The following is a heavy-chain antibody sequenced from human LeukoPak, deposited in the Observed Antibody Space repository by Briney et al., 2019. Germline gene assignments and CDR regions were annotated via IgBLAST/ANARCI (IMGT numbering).Heavy chain of an antibody. D-gene: IGHD3-16*01. J-gene: IGHJ6*02. CDR1: GFPFSTYY. Sequence: GGSLRLSCAASGFPFSTYYMSWVRQAPGKGLEWVANIKEDGGDKYYVDSVKGRFTVSRDNAKNSVFLQMNSLRDEDTGLYFCARAPLVVSRQYHYGLDVWGQGTTVTVSS. V-gene: IGHV3-7*01. CDR2: IKEDGGDK. CDR3: ARAPLVVSRQYHYGLDV.